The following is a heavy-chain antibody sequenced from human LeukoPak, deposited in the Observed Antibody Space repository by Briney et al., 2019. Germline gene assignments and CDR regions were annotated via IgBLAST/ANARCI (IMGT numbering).Heavy chain of an antibody. D-gene: IGHD2-21*01. CDR1: GFTFSSYA. CDR2: IRGTGGTT. V-gene: IGHV3-23*01. CDR3: ARELVVAMGGDAFDI. Sequence: GGSLRLSCAASGFTFSSYAMSWVRQAPGKGLEWVSVIRGTGGTTYYADSVKGRFTISRDNSKNTLYLQMNSLRAEDTAVYYCARELVVAMGGDAFDIWGQGTMVTVSS. J-gene: IGHJ3*02.